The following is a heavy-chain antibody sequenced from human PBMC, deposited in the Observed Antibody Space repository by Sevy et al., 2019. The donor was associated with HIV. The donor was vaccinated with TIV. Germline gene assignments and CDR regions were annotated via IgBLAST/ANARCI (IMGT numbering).Heavy chain of an antibody. Sequence: GGSLRLSCAASGFTFNTYAMTWVRQAPGKGLEWVSSVSGPGGTTYYADSVKARFTISRGNSKNTVFLEMNSLRADDLVVYYCAKCDEPATGFVDYVPSAFDIWGQGTMVTVSS. CDR3: AKCDEPATGFVDYVPSAFDI. CDR2: VSGPGGTT. V-gene: IGHV3-23*01. J-gene: IGHJ3*02. D-gene: IGHD4-17*01. CDR1: GFTFNTYA.